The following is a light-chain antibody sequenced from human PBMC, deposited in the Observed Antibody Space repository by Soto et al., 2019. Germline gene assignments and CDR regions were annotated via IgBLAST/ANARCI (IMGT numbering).Light chain of an antibody. V-gene: IGLV2-14*01. CDR2: DVS. J-gene: IGLJ1*01. CDR1: SSYVGGYNY. CDR3: SSYTSSSTFF. Sequence: QSALTQPASVSGSPGQSITISCTGTSSYVGGYNYVSWYQQHPGKAPKLMIYDVSNRPSGVSNRFSGSKSGNTASLTISGLQAEDEADYYCSSYTSSSTFFFGTGTKVTVL.